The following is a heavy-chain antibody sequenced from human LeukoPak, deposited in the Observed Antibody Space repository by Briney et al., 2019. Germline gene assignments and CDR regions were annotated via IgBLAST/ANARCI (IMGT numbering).Heavy chain of an antibody. D-gene: IGHD1-26*01. CDR1: GLTFSSYW. Sequence: GGSLRLSCAASGLTFSSYWMHWVRQAPGKGLVWVSRINTDGSSTSYADSVKGRFTISIDNAKNTLYLQMNSLRAEDTAVYYCATSIVGLTYDEHFQHWGQGTLVTVPS. V-gene: IGHV3-74*01. CDR2: INTDGSST. J-gene: IGHJ1*01. CDR3: ATSIVGLTYDEHFQH.